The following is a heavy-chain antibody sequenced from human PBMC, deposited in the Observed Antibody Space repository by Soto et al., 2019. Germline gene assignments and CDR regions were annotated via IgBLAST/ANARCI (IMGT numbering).Heavy chain of an antibody. D-gene: IGHD2-15*01. CDR1: GYTFTSYG. Sequence: QVQLVQSGAEVKKPGASVKVSCKASGYTFTSYGISWVRQAPGQGLEWMGWISAYNGNTNYAQKLQGRVTMTTDTSTSTAYMEVWSLRSDDTAVYYCARDHWYGVVAAYYYYGMDVWGQGTTVTVSS. J-gene: IGHJ6*02. V-gene: IGHV1-18*04. CDR2: ISAYNGNT. CDR3: ARDHWYGVVAAYYYYGMDV.